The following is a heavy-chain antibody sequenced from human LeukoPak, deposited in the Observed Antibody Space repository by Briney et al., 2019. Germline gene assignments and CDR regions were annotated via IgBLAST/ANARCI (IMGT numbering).Heavy chain of an antibody. CDR3: ARDWGIVGATPLLGYYGMDV. D-gene: IGHD1-26*01. V-gene: IGHV4-4*02. CDR2: IYHSGST. Sequence: SETLSLTCAVSGGSISSSNWWSWVRQPPGKGLEWIGEIYHSGSTNYSPSLKSRVTISVDKSKNQFSLKLSSVTAADTAVYYCARDWGIVGATPLLGYYGMDVWGQGTTVTVSS. J-gene: IGHJ6*02. CDR1: GGSISSSNW.